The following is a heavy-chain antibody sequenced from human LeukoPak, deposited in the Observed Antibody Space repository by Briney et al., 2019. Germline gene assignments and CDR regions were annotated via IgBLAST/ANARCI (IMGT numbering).Heavy chain of an antibody. CDR2: IYTSGST. CDR3: ARKGSKGSGSYFDY. D-gene: IGHD1-26*01. J-gene: IGHJ4*02. Sequence: PSETLSLTCTVSGGSISSYYWSWIRQPAGKGLEWIGRIYTSGSTNYNPSLKSRVTMSVDTSKNQFSLKLSSVTAADTAVYYCARKGSKGSGSYFDYWGQGTLVTVSS. V-gene: IGHV4-4*07. CDR1: GGSISSYY.